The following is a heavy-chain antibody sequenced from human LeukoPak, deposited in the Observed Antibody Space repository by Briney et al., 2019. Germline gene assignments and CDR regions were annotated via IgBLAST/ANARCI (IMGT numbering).Heavy chain of an antibody. D-gene: IGHD3-16*02. CDR1: GYTFTSYY. CDR2: INPSGGST. CDR3: ARGILYDYVWGSYRYDAFDI. V-gene: IGHV1-46*01. Sequence: ASVKVSCKASGYTFTSYYMPWVRQAPGQGLEWMGIINPSGGSTSYAQKFQGRVTMTRDMSTSTVYMELSSLRSEDTAVYYCARGILYDYVWGSYRYDAFDIWGQGTMVTVSS. J-gene: IGHJ3*02.